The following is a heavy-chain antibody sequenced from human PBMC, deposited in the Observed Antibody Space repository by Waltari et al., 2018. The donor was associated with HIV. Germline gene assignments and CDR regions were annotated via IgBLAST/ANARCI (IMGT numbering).Heavy chain of an antibody. V-gene: IGHV3-30*18. Sequence: QEQLVESGGGVVQPGRSMSLSCAVSAFPSHNFGIHWVRQAPGKGLEWVASISYDGSSKYYSDSVKGRFTISRDDSKNTVSLQMNSLRAADAALYYCAKEGWELLQFGYYFDSWGQGALVTVSS. D-gene: IGHD3-10*01. CDR1: AFPSHNFG. CDR3: AKEGWELLQFGYYFDS. CDR2: ISYDGSSK. J-gene: IGHJ4*02.